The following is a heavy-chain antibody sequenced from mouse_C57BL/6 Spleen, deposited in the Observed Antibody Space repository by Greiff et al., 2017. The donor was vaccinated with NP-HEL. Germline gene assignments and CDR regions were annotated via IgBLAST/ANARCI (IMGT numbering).Heavy chain of an antibody. J-gene: IGHJ1*03. V-gene: IGHV1-18*01. Sequence: VQLQQSGPELVKPGASVKIPCKASGYTFTDYNMDWVKQSHGKSLEWIGDINPNNGGTIYNQKFKGKATLTVDKSSSTAYMELRSLTSEDTAVYYCARDGSSFPLGYFDVWGTGTTVTVSS. CDR2: INPNNGGT. CDR1: GYTFTDYN. CDR3: ARDGSSFPLGYFDV. D-gene: IGHD1-1*01.